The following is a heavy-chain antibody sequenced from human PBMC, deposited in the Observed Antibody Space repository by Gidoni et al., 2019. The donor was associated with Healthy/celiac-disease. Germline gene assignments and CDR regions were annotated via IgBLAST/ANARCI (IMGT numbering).Heavy chain of an antibody. V-gene: IGHV3-33*01. CDR2: IWYDGSNK. Sequence: QVQLVESGGGVVQPGRYLRLSCAASGFTFSSYGMHWGRQAPGKGLEWVAVIWYDGSNKYYADSVKGRFTISRDNSKNTLYLQMNSLRAEDTAVYYCAREEMATINFDYWGQGTLVTVSS. D-gene: IGHD5-12*01. CDR1: GFTFSSYG. J-gene: IGHJ4*02. CDR3: AREEMATINFDY.